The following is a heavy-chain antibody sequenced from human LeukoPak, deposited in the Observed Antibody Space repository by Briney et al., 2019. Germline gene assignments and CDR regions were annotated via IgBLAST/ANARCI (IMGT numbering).Heavy chain of an antibody. J-gene: IGHJ4*02. Sequence: PSETLSLTCAVYGGSLSGYYWSWIRQPPGKGLEWIGEINHSGSTNYNPSLKSRVTISVDTSKNQFSLKLSSVTAADTAVYYCARMATNTGDYWGQGTLVTVSS. V-gene: IGHV4-34*01. CDR3: ARMATNTGDY. D-gene: IGHD5-24*01. CDR2: INHSGST. CDR1: GGSLSGYY.